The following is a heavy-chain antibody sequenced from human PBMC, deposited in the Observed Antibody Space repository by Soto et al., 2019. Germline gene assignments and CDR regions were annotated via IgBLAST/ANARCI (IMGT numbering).Heavy chain of an antibody. V-gene: IGHV3-66*04. CDR1: GLTVSNNY. CDR2: LYSAGST. CDR3: ARPLGWRDAFDI. D-gene: IGHD6-19*01. Sequence: GGSLRFSCAASGLTVSNNYMSWVRQAPGRGLEWVSILYSAGSTYYADSVKGRFTISRDNAKNSVYLQMNSLRAEDTAVYYCARPLGWRDAFDIWAQGTMVTVSS. J-gene: IGHJ3*02.